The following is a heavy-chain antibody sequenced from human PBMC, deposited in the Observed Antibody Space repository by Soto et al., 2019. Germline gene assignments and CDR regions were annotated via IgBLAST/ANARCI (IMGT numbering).Heavy chain of an antibody. CDR2: ISYSGNT. D-gene: IGHD6-13*01. Sequence: SETLSLTCSVSGVSISTRTYYWGWIRQPPGKGLEWIGSISYSGNTYYKSSLKSRVTISVDTSKNQFSLKLTSVTAPDTAVYYCARHRPGVAAAGDPFDYWGQGTLVTVSS. CDR3: ARHRPGVAAAGDPFDY. V-gene: IGHV4-39*01. J-gene: IGHJ4*02. CDR1: GVSISTRTYY.